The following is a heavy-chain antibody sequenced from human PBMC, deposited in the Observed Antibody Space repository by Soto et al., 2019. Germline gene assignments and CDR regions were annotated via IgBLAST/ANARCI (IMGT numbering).Heavy chain of an antibody. Sequence: PTLVNRTQNLTLTCTFAGFSLSTSGVGVGWIRQPPGKALEWLALIYWDDDKRYSPSLKSRLTITKDTSKNQVVLTMTNMDPVDTATYYCAHTGLSYYYYYRDVWGKGTTVTVS. CDR3: AHTGLSYYYYYRDV. CDR2: IYWDDDK. J-gene: IGHJ6*03. V-gene: IGHV2-5*02. CDR1: GFSLSTSGVG.